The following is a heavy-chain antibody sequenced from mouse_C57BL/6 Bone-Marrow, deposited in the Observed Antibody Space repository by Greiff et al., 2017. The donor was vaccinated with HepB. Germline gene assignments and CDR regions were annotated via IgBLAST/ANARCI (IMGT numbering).Heavy chain of an antibody. D-gene: IGHD1-1*01. V-gene: IGHV1-59*01. CDR2: IDPSDSST. J-gene: IGHJ1*03. CDR1: GYTFTSSW. Sequence: QVQLQRPGAELVRPGTSVKLSCKASGYTFTSSWMHWVKQRPGQGLEWIGVIDPSDSSTNYNQKFKGKATLTVDTSSSTAYMQLSSLTSEDSAVYYCARDYYGSSYWYFDVWGTGTTVTVSS. CDR3: ARDYYGSSYWYFDV.